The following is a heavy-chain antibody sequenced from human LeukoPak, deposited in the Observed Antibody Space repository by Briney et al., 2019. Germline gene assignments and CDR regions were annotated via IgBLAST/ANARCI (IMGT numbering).Heavy chain of an antibody. CDR2: TSYRSKWYN. D-gene: IGHD5-12*01. Sequence: SQTLSLTSAISGDSASINTAACDCIRQSPSRGLELLGRTSYRSKWYNDYAVSVKSRLTINPDTSKNQFSLQLNSVTPEDTAVYYCARVATIPTPLYYYYGMDVWGQGTTVTVSS. V-gene: IGHV6-1*01. J-gene: IGHJ6*02. CDR3: ARVATIPTPLYYYYGMDV. CDR1: GDSASINTAA.